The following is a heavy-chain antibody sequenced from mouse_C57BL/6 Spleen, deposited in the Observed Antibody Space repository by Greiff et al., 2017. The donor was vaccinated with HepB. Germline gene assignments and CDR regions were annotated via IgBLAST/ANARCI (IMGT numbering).Heavy chain of an antibody. CDR2: IYPRSGNT. Sequence: QVQLQQSGAELARPGASVKLSCKASGYTFTSYGISWVKQRTGQGLEWIGEIYPRSGNTYYNEKFKGKATLTADKSSSTAYMELRSLTSEDSAVYFWAREYYYFCDYGGQGPTLTVFS. J-gene: IGHJ2*01. V-gene: IGHV1-81*01. D-gene: IGHD1-1*01. CDR3: AREYYYFCDY. CDR1: GYTFTSYG.